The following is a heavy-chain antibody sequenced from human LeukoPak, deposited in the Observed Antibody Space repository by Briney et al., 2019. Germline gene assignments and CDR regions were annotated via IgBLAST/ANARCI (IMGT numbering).Heavy chain of an antibody. J-gene: IGHJ4*02. D-gene: IGHD3-10*01. V-gene: IGHV4-34*01. CDR2: INHSGST. Sequence: SETLSLTCAVYGGSFSGYYWSWIRQPPGKGLEWIGEINHSGSTNYNPSLKSRVTISVDTSKNQFSLKLSSVTAADTAVYYCARLRRVWGGRMDFDSWGQGTLVTVSS. CDR3: ARLRRVWGGRMDFDS. CDR1: GGSFSGYY.